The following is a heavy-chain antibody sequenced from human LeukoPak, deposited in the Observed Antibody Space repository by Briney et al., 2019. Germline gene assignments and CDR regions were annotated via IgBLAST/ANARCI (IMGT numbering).Heavy chain of an antibody. CDR1: ALTFTNDD. V-gene: IGHV3-13*01. Sequence: GGSLRLSCAAPALTFTNDDMHSVRQATGRGLDWVSPIRTTGDTYYSGSVKGRFTSSRENAKNSLHLQMNSLRAGDTAVYYCARSSSSSRGGSSYYNGMDVWGQGTTVTVSS. CDR3: ARSSSSSRGGSSYYNGMDV. CDR2: IRTTGDT. D-gene: IGHD6-6*01. J-gene: IGHJ6*02.